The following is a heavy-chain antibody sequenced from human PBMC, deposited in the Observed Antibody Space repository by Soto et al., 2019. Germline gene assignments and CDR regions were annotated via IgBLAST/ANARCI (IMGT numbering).Heavy chain of an antibody. Sequence: QVQLQESGPGLVKPSQTLSLTCTVSGGSISSGDYYWSWIRQPPGKGLECIGYIYYSGSTYYNPSLRSRVTISVVTAENQFSLKLSSVAAADTAVYYCASRKSSTYIDSWGQGTLVTVSS. D-gene: IGHD2-2*02. V-gene: IGHV4-30-4*01. CDR1: GGSISSGDYY. J-gene: IGHJ4*02. CDR2: IYYSGST. CDR3: ASRKSSTYIDS.